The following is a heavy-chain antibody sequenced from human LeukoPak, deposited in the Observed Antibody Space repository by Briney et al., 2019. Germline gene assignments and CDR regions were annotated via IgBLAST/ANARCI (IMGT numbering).Heavy chain of an antibody. CDR2: IIPIFGTA. CDR3: ASLLRYFDWLLSFDY. J-gene: IGHJ4*02. CDR1: GSTFSSYA. Sequence: SVKVSCKASGSTFSSYAISWVRQAPGQGLEWMGGIIPIFGTANYAQKFQGRVTITADKSTSTAYMELSSLRSEDTAVYYCASLLRYFDWLLSFDYWGQGTLVTVSS. V-gene: IGHV1-69*06. D-gene: IGHD3-9*01.